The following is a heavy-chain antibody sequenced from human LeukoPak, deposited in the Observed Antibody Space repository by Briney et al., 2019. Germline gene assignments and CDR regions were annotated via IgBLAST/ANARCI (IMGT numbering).Heavy chain of an antibody. Sequence: SETLSLTCAVSGGSISSSNWWSWVRQPPGKGLEWIGEIYHSGSTNYNPSLKSRVTISVDKSKNQFSLKLSSVTAADTAVYYCARYSSSWWGRYFDYWGQGTLVTVSS. CDR3: ARYSSSWWGRYFDY. V-gene: IGHV4-4*02. J-gene: IGHJ4*02. CDR2: IYHSGST. CDR1: GGSISSSNW. D-gene: IGHD6-13*01.